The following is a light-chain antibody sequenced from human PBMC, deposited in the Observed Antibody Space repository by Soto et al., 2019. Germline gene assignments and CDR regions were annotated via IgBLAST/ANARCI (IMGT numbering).Light chain of an antibody. CDR3: SSYTRSSTLYV. J-gene: IGLJ1*01. CDR1: SSDVGDYNY. V-gene: IGLV2-14*01. CDR2: EVS. Sequence: QSALTQPASVSGSPGQSITISCTGTSSDVGDYNYVSWYQQHPGKAPKLMIYEVSNRPSGVSNRFSGSKSGNTASLTISGLQAEDEADYSCSSYTRSSTLYVFGTGTKLTVL.